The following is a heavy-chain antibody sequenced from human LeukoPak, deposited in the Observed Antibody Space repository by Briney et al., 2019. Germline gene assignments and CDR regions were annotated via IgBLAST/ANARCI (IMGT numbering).Heavy chain of an antibody. D-gene: IGHD6-6*01. CDR3: ARHKLPIDY. CDR2: IYYSGNT. J-gene: IGHJ4*02. CDR1: GGSISSSSYY. V-gene: IGHV4-39*01. Sequence: SETLSLTCTVSGGSISSSSYYWGWIRQPPGKGLEWIGSIYYSGNTYYNPSLKSRVTISVDTSKNQFSLNLTSVTAADTAVYYCARHKLPIDYWGQGTLATVSS.